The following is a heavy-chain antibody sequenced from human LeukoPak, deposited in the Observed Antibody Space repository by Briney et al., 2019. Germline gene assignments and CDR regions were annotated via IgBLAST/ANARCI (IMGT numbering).Heavy chain of an antibody. Sequence: GGSLRLSCAASGFTFSSYSMKWVRQAPGKGLEWVSYISSSSSTIYYADSVKGRFTISRDNAKNSLYLQMNSLRAEDTAVYYCAREVEGLDYWGQGTLVTVSS. D-gene: IGHD2-15*01. V-gene: IGHV3-48*01. CDR1: GFTFSSYS. CDR2: ISSSSSTI. J-gene: IGHJ4*02. CDR3: AREVEGLDY.